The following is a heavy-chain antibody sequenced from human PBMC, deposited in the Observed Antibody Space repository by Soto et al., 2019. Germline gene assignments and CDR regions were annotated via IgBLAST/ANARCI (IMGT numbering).Heavy chain of an antibody. V-gene: IGHV1-8*01. Sequence: ASVKVSCKASGYTFTSYDINWVRQATGQGLEWMGWMNPNSGNTGYAQKFQGRVTMTRNTSISTAYMELSSLRSEDTAVYYCARVSACYIWGSDRPAADAFDIWGHGTMVTVSS. CDR2: MNPNSGNT. D-gene: IGHD3-16*02. CDR3: ARVSACYIWGSDRPAADAFDI. J-gene: IGHJ3*02. CDR1: GYTFTSYD.